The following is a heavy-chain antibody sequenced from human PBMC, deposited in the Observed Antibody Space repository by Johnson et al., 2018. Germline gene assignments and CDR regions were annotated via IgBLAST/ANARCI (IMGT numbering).Heavy chain of an antibody. CDR3: AKDQWEPQISYAFDI. J-gene: IGHJ3*02. CDR2: ISYDGSNK. D-gene: IGHD1-26*01. V-gene: IGHV3-30*18. CDR1: GFTFSSYG. Sequence: QVQLQESGGGVVQPGRSLRLSCAASGFTFSSYGMHWVRQAPGKGLEWVAVISYDGSNKYYADSVKGRFTISRDNSKNTRYLQMNSLRAEETAVYYCAKDQWEPQISYAFDIWGQGTMVTVSS.